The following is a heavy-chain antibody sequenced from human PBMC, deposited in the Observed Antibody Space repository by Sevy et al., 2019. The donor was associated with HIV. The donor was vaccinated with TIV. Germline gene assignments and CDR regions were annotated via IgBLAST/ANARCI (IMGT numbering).Heavy chain of an antibody. V-gene: IGHV3-30-3*01. CDR3: ARPRANYVDHYFFYAMDV. J-gene: IGHJ6*02. Sequence: GGSLRLSCTASGFAFTNYYALHWVRQAPDKGLEWVALISYDGSDKFYADSVKGRFTITRDNFKNTLYLQMNGLTTEDTAVYYCARPRANYVDHYFFYAMDVWGQGTTVTVSS. CDR1: GFAFTNYYA. D-gene: IGHD4-17*01. CDR2: ISYDGSDK.